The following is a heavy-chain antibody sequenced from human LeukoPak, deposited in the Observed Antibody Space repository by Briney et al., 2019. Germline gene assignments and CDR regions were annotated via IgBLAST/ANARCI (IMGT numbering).Heavy chain of an antibody. Sequence: GGSLRLSCTASGFTFGDYAMSWFRQAPGKGLEWVGFIRSKAYGGTTEYAASVKGRFTISRDDSKSIAYLQMNSLKPEDTAVYYCTRGYDDYVWGSYPLDYWGQGTLVTVSS. J-gene: IGHJ4*02. D-gene: IGHD3-16*02. CDR2: IRSKAYGGTT. CDR3: TRGYDDYVWGSYPLDY. V-gene: IGHV3-49*03. CDR1: GFTFGDYA.